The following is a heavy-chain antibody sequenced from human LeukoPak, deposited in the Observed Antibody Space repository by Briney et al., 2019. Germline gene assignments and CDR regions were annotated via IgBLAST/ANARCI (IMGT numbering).Heavy chain of an antibody. Sequence: PGGSLRLSCAASGFTFSSYTMNWVRQAPGKGLEWVSSITSSTTYIFYADSVKGRFTISRDNAKNSLYLQMNSLRAEDTAVYYCARGPVAGTFDYWGQGTLVTVSS. V-gene: IGHV3-21*01. J-gene: IGHJ4*02. CDR2: ITSSTTYI. CDR1: GFTFSSYT. D-gene: IGHD6-19*01. CDR3: ARGPVAGTFDY.